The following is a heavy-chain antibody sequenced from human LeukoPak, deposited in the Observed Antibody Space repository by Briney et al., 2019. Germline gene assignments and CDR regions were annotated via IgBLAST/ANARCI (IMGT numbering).Heavy chain of an antibody. J-gene: IGHJ4*02. CDR2: MNPNSGNT. Sequence: ASVKVSCKASGYTFTSYDINWERQATGQGLEWMGWMNPNSGNTGYAQKFQGRVTMTRNTSISTAYMELSSLRSEDTAVYYCARGYCSGGSCYLYYFDYWGQGTLVTVSS. CDR1: GYTFTSYD. D-gene: IGHD2-15*01. CDR3: ARGYCSGGSCYLYYFDY. V-gene: IGHV1-8*01.